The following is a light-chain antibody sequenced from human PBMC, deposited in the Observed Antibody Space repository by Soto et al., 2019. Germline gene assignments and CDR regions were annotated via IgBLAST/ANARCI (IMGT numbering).Light chain of an antibody. Sequence: QSVLTQPPSVSGAPGQRVTISCTGSSSNIGAGYDVHWYQQLPGTAPKLLIYGNSNRPSGVPDRFSGSKSGTSASLAITGLQAEDAAAYYCQSYGSSLKGVFGGGTKLTVL. CDR3: QSYGSSLKGV. CDR2: GNS. J-gene: IGLJ3*02. CDR1: SSNIGAGYD. V-gene: IGLV1-40*01.